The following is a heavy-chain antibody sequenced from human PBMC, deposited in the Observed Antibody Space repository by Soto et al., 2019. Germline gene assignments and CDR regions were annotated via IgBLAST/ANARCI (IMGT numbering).Heavy chain of an antibody. J-gene: IGHJ4*02. CDR2: IYYSGST. D-gene: IGHD3-3*01. V-gene: IGHV4-39*01. CDR3: ARPGEVFQG. Sequence: QLQLQESGPGLLRPSETLSLTCTVSGGSVSSSSYYWGWIRQPPGKGLEWIGSIYYSGSTSYNPSRKRRVTRSVDTSKSQFSLRLTSVTAADPAVYYCARPGEVFQGWGQGTLVTVSS. CDR1: GGSVSSSSYY.